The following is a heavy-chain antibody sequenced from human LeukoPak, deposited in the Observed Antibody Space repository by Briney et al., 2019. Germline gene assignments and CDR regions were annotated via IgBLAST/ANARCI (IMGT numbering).Heavy chain of an antibody. Sequence: GESLKISCKGSGYSFTSYWISWVRQMPGKGLEWMGRIDPSDSYTNYSPSFQGHVTISADKSISTAYLQWSSLKASDTAMYYCARHYRSFDGYSGWSVGSYFDYWGQGTLVTVSS. CDR3: ARHYRSFDGYSGWSVGSYFDY. V-gene: IGHV5-10-1*01. D-gene: IGHD5-12*01. CDR2: IDPSDSYT. J-gene: IGHJ4*02. CDR1: GYSFTSYW.